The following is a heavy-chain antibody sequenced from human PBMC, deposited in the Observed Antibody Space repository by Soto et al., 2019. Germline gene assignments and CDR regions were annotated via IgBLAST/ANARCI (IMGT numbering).Heavy chain of an antibody. D-gene: IGHD4-4*01. CDR1: GGSINSNNW. CDR2: VYHSGST. Sequence: SETLSLTCAVSGGSINSNNWWSWVRRPPGKGLEWIGEVYHSGSTNYNPSLKSRVAISMDQSKNLFSLTLSSVTAADTAVYYCAFPATNDFDYWGQGSLVTVSS. CDR3: AFPATNDFDY. J-gene: IGHJ4*02. V-gene: IGHV4-4*02.